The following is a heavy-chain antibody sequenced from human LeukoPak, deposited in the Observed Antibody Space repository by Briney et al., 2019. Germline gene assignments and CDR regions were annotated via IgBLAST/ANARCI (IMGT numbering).Heavy chain of an antibody. V-gene: IGHV1-2*04. Sequence: ASVKVSCKASGYTFTGYYMHWVRQAPGHGLEWMGWINPNSGGTNYAQKFQGWVTMTRDTSISTAYMELSRLRSDDTAVYYCARAGSPYGSGSYRYYYGMDVWGKGTTVTVSS. CDR1: GYTFTGYY. J-gene: IGHJ6*04. CDR3: ARAGSPYGSGSYRYYYGMDV. CDR2: INPNSGGT. D-gene: IGHD3-10*01.